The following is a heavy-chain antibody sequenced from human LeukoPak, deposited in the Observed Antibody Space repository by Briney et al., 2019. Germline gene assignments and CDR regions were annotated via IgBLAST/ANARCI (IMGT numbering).Heavy chain of an antibody. Sequence: GGSLRLSCTASGFTFDNYAMSWFRQAPGKGLEWVGFIRSTPYGGTTEYAASVKGRFTISRDDSKSMAYLQMNSLKTDDTAVYYCTRRFLEWFGYMDVWGKGTTVTVSS. CDR3: TRRFLEWFGYMDV. V-gene: IGHV3-49*03. J-gene: IGHJ6*03. D-gene: IGHD3-3*01. CDR2: IRSTPYGGTT. CDR1: GFTFDNYA.